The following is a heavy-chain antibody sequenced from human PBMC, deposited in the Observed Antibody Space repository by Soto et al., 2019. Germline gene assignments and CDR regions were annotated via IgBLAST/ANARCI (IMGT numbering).Heavy chain of an antibody. V-gene: IGHV4-39*01. CDR1: GGSISSSSYY. CDR2: IYYSGST. D-gene: IGHD1-26*01. J-gene: IGHJ4*02. CDR3: ARHEWELREYYFDY. Sequence: SETLSLTCTVSGGSISSSSYYWGWIRQPPGKGLEWIGSIYYSGSTYYNPSLKSRVTISVDTSKNQFSLKLSSVTAEDTAVYYCARHEWELREYYFDYWGQGTLVTVSS.